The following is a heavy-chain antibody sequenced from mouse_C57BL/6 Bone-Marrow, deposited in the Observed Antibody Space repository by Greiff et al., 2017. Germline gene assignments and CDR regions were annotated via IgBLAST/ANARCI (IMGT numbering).Heavy chain of an antibody. Sequence: EVKLMESGGGLVQPGGSMKLSCAASGFTFSDAWMDWVRQSPEKGLEWVAEIRNKANNPATYYAESVKGRFTISRDDSKSSVYLQMNSLRAEDTGIYYCTGDYDGFAYWGQGTLVTVSA. CDR1: GFTFSDAW. CDR3: TGDYDGFAY. V-gene: IGHV6-6*01. CDR2: IRNKANNPAT. J-gene: IGHJ3*01. D-gene: IGHD2-4*01.